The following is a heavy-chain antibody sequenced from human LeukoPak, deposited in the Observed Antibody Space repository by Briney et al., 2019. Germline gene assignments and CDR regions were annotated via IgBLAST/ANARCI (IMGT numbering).Heavy chain of an antibody. V-gene: IGHV4-59*12. J-gene: IGHJ5*02. Sequence: SETLSLTCTVSGGSISSYYWSWIRQPPGKGLEWIGYIYYSGSTNYNPSLKSRVTISVDTSKNQFSLKLSSVTAADTAVYYCARDAPAYCSSTSCESWFDPWGQGTLVTVSS. D-gene: IGHD2-2*01. CDR3: ARDAPAYCSSTSCESWFDP. CDR1: GGSISSYY. CDR2: IYYSGST.